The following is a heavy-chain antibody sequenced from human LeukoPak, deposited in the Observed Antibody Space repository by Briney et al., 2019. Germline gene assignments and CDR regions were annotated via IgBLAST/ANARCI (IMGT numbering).Heavy chain of an antibody. CDR3: ARLRIGLGAFDI. V-gene: IGHV3-48*03. Sequence: GGSLRPSCAASGFTVSNYEFNWVRQAPGKGLEWVSYISTSGRTIYYADSVKGRFIISRDNAKNSLYLQMNSLRAEDTAVYYCARLRIGLGAFDIWGQGTTVTVSS. J-gene: IGHJ3*02. CDR2: ISTSGRTI. CDR1: GFTVSNYE. D-gene: IGHD3/OR15-3a*01.